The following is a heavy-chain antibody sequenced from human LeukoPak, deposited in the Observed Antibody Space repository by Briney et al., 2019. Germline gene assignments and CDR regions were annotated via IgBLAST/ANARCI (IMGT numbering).Heavy chain of an antibody. Sequence: SETLSLTCAVSGGPFSGYFWSWIRQSSGKGLEWIGEIHNSGATNYNPSLNSRVTISEDTSKNQFYLNLSSVTAADTAVYYCARRYYYNLGSFPFDFWGQGTLVTVSS. J-gene: IGHJ4*02. D-gene: IGHD3-10*01. CDR1: GGPFSGYF. V-gene: IGHV4-34*01. CDR2: IHNSGAT. CDR3: ARRYYYNLGSFPFDF.